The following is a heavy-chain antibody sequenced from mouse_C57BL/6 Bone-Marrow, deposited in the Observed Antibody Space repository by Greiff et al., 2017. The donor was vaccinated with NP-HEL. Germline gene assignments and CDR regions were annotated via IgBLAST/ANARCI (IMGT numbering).Heavy chain of an antibody. D-gene: IGHD2-2*01. CDR3: ARFWVTPLPSMDY. J-gene: IGHJ4*01. CDR1: FSPFPSSS. V-gene: IGHV1-26*01. Sequence: EVQLQQSGPELVTPGASVPLSFPSSFSPFPSSSLPFFPPLPFHLLYWIGDINPNNGGTSYNQKFKGKATLTVDKSSSTAYMELRSLTSEDSAVYYCARFWVTPLPSMDYWGQGTSVTVSS. CDR2: INPNNGGT.